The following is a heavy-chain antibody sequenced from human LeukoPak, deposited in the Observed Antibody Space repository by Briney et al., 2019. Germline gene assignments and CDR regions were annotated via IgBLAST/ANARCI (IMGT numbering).Heavy chain of an antibody. Sequence: GGSLRLSCAASGFTFSSNYMSWVRQAPGKGLEWVSVIYSGGSTYYADSVKGRFTISRGNSKNTLYLQMNSLRAEDTAVYYCARGDRDYYYGMDVWGQGTTVTVSS. J-gene: IGHJ6*02. D-gene: IGHD3-10*01. CDR2: IYSGGST. V-gene: IGHV3-53*01. CDR3: ARGDRDYYYGMDV. CDR1: GFTFSSNY.